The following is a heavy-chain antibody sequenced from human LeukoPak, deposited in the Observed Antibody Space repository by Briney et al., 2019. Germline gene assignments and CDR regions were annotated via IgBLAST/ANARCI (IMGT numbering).Heavy chain of an antibody. CDR1: GGAITNYY. V-gene: IGHV4-59*01. CDR3: AREDGRVAGTTDAEYFQH. CDR2: IYYTGST. D-gene: IGHD6-19*01. Sequence: SETLSLTCGVSGGAITNYYWNWIRQAPGKGLEWLGYIYYTGSTTYNPSVKSRITISLDTSKKQISLKLRSVTAADTAVYYCAREDGRVAGTTDAEYFQHWGQGTLVTVSS. J-gene: IGHJ1*01.